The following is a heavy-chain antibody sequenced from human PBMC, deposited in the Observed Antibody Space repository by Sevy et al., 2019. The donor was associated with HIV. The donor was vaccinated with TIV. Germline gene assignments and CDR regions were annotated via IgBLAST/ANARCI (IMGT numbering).Heavy chain of an antibody. CDR1: GYTLSELS. V-gene: IGHV1-24*01. CDR3: ATARQYYSDNSGYLDY. J-gene: IGHJ4*02. CDR2: FDPDDGET. D-gene: IGHD3-22*01. Sequence: ASVKVSCKVSGYTLSELSMHWVRQPPGKGLEWMGRFDPDDGETIYAQRFQGRVTMTEDISADTAYMELSSLKSEDTAMYYFATARQYYSDNSGYLDYWGQGTPVTVSS.